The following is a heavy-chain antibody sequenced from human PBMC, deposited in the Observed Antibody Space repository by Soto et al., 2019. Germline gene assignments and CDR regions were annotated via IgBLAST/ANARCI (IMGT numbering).Heavy chain of an antibody. CDR3: ARFGLVVPAVGYYYYYMDV. D-gene: IGHD2-2*01. V-gene: IGHV4-34*01. J-gene: IGHJ6*03. Sequence: QVQLQQWGAGLLKPSATLSLTCAVYGGSFSGYYWSWIRQPPGKGLEWIGEINHSGSTNYNPSLKSRVTISVDTSKNQFSLKLSSVTAADTAVYYCARFGLVVPAVGYYYYYMDVWGKGTTVTVSS. CDR1: GGSFSGYY. CDR2: INHSGST.